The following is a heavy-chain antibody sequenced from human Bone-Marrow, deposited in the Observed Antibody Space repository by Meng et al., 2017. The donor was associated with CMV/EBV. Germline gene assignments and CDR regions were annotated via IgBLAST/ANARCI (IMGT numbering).Heavy chain of an antibody. CDR3: ARGPKVAATWLVAY. D-gene: IGHD2-15*01. Sequence: SETLSLTCTVSGGSISSYYWSWIRQPPGKGLEWIGYIYYSGSTNYNPSLKSRVTISVDTSKNQFSLKLSSVTAADTAVYYCARGPKVAATWLVAYWGQGTLVTVSS. J-gene: IGHJ4*02. CDR1: GGSISSYY. V-gene: IGHV4-59*12. CDR2: IYYSGST.